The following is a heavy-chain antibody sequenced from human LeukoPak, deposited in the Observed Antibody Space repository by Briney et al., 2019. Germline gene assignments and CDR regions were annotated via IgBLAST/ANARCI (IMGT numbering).Heavy chain of an antibody. CDR1: GFTFSSSW. D-gene: IGHD3-3*01. Sequence: GGSLRLSCAASGFTFSSSWMSWVRQAPGKGLEWVANINEDGSQKFCVDSVKGRFTISRDNAKNSLYLQMNSLRAEDTAVYYCARVARSGSRYYFDYWGQGTLVTVSS. V-gene: IGHV3-7*01. J-gene: IGHJ4*02. CDR2: INEDGSQK. CDR3: ARVARSGSRYYFDY.